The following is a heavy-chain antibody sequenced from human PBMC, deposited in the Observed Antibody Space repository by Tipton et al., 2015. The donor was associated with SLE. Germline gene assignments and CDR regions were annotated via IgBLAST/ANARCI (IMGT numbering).Heavy chain of an antibody. Sequence: SLRLSCAASGFTVSSNYMSWVRQAPGKGLEWVSYISSSGSTIYYADSVKGRFTISRDNAKNSLYLQMNSLRAEDTAVYYCAREGITMVRGVDYWGQGTLVTVSS. CDR2: ISSSGSTI. V-gene: IGHV3-11*04. CDR1: GFTVSSNY. CDR3: AREGITMVRGVDY. J-gene: IGHJ4*02. D-gene: IGHD3-10*01.